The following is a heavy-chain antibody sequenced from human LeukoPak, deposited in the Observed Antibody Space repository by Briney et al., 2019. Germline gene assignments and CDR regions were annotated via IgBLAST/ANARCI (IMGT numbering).Heavy chain of an antibody. V-gene: IGHV4-59*01. D-gene: IGHD1/OR15-1a*01. J-gene: IGHJ3*02. CDR2: IYYSGSI. CDR3: VRNTLGHYDAFDI. Sequence: SETLSLTCTVSGGSISSYYWSWIRQPPGKGLEWIGYIYYSGSINYNSSLKSRVTISVDTSRNQFSLKLSSMTAADTAVYYCVRNTLGHYDAFDIWGQGTMVTVSS. CDR1: GGSISSYY.